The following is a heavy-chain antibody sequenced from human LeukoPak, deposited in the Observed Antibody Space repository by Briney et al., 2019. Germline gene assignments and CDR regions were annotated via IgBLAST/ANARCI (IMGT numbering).Heavy chain of an antibody. CDR1: GYTFTSYG. J-gene: IGHJ6*02. Sequence: ASVKVSCKASGYTFTSYGISWVRQAPGQGLEWMGWISAYNGNTNYAQKLQGRVTMTTDTSTSTAYMELRSLRSEDTAVYYCAYYDSSGYSAGMDVWGQGTTVTVSS. V-gene: IGHV1-18*01. D-gene: IGHD3-22*01. CDR3: AYYDSSGYSAGMDV. CDR2: ISAYNGNT.